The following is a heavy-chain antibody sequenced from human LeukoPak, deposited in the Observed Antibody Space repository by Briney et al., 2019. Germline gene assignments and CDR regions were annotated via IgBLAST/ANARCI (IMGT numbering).Heavy chain of an antibody. CDR2: IYYSGST. CDR1: GGSISSGDYY. Sequence: PSQTLSLTCTVSGGSISSGDYYWSWIRQPPGKGLEWIGYIYYSGSTYYNPSLKSRVTISVDTSKNQFSLKLSSVTAADTAVYYCAREGGPGYVNAFDIWGQGTMVTVSS. CDR3: AREGGPGYVNAFDI. J-gene: IGHJ3*02. V-gene: IGHV4-30-4*08. D-gene: IGHD5-12*01.